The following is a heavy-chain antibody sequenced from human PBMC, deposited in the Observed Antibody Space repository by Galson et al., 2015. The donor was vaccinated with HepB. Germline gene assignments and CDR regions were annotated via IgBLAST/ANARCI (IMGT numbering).Heavy chain of an antibody. CDR1: GFTFSSYA. CDR3: AKPPFGLVAPTIAPSFDY. D-gene: IGHD3-16*01. Sequence: SLRLSCAASGFTFSSYAMSWVRQAPGKGLEWVSAISGSGGSTYYADSVKGRFTISRDNSKNTLYLQMNSLRAEDTAVYYCAKPPFGLVAPTIAPSFDYWGQGTLVTVSS. V-gene: IGHV3-23*01. CDR2: ISGSGGST. J-gene: IGHJ4*02.